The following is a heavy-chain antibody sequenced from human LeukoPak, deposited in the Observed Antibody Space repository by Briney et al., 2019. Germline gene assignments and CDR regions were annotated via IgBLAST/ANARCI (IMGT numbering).Heavy chain of an antibody. CDR2: ISTYSGNT. CDR1: GYSFAGYG. V-gene: IGHV1-18*01. CDR3: ARVGAAPGHFDY. J-gene: IGHJ4*02. D-gene: IGHD6-13*01. Sequence: ASEKVSCKASGYSFAGYGISWVRQAPGQGLEWIGWISTYSGNTNYAHNLQGRITVTTETSTSTAYMELRSLRSDDTAVYYCARVGAAPGHFDYWGQGTQLTVSS.